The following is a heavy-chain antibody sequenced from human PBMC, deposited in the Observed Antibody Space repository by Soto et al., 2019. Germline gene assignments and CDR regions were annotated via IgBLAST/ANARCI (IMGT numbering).Heavy chain of an antibody. CDR3: ARDYYDSSGYPTPYFDY. J-gene: IGHJ4*02. CDR1: GYTFTRYY. CDR2: INPSGGSP. Sequence: ASVKVSRKASGYTFTRYYMHWLRQAPGQGLEWMGIINPSGGSPSYAQKFQGRVTMTRDTSTSTVYMELSSLRSEDTAVYYCARDYYDSSGYPTPYFDYWGQGTLVTVSS. D-gene: IGHD3-22*01. V-gene: IGHV1-46*01.